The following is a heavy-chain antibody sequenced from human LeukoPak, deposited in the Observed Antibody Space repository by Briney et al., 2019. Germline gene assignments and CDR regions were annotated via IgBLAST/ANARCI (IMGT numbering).Heavy chain of an antibody. J-gene: IGHJ5*02. D-gene: IGHD3-9*01. CDR2: IYTSGST. CDR1: GXXISSYY. CDR3: ARDHDILTGFPNTNWFDP. V-gene: IGHV4-4*07. Sequence: PSEXLSXTCTXSGXXISSYYWSWIRQPAGKGLEWIGRIYTSGSTNYNPSLKSRVTISVDTSKNHFSLKLSSVTAADTAVYYCARDHDILTGFPNTNWFDPWGQGTLVTVSS.